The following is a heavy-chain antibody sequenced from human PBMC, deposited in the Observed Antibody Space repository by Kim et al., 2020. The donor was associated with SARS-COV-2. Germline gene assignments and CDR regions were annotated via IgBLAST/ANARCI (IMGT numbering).Heavy chain of an antibody. Sequence: ADSVNGRFTISRDNAKNSLYLQMNSLRAEDTALYYCAKGYSSSWLYYFDYWGQGTLVTVSS. J-gene: IGHJ4*02. CDR3: AKGYSSSWLYYFDY. D-gene: IGHD6-13*01. V-gene: IGHV3-9*01.